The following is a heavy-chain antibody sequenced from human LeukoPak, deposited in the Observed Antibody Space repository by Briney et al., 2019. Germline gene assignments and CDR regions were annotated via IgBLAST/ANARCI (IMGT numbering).Heavy chain of an antibody. V-gene: IGHV4-4*09. CDR1: GGSISSYS. Sequence: KSSENLSLTCTVPGGSISSYSWSWIRQPPGKGLEWIGYIYTSGSTNYNPSLKSPVTISVDTSQNQFSLKLSAVTAADTAVYYCARHEGPRFDPWGQGTLVTVSS. CDR3: ARHEGPRFDP. J-gene: IGHJ5*02. CDR2: IYTSGST.